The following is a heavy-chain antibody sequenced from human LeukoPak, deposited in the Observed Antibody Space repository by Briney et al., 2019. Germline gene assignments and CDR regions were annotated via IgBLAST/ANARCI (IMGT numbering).Heavy chain of an antibody. CDR1: GGSVNGYY. D-gene: IGHD6-19*01. J-gene: IGHJ4*02. V-gene: IGHV4-59*02. CDR3: ARAAMPVAGRPLDF. Sequence: SESLSLTCTVSGGSVNGYYWNWIRPPPPKGLEWSGYVYYGGSTKYNPSLKSRINISVDTSKNQFSLRLNPVTAADTAVYYCARAAMPVAGRPLDFWGQGTLVTV. CDR2: VYYGGST.